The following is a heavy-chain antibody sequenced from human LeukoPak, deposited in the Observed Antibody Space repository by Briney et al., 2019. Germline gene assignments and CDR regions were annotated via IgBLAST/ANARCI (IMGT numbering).Heavy chain of an antibody. CDR3: ASNVRDWYYYDSSGPAGFDY. CDR1: GGSISISSYY. D-gene: IGHD3-22*01. Sequence: SETLSLTCTVSGGSISISSYYWGWIRQPPGKGLEWIGSIYYSGSTYYNPSLKSRVTISVDTSKNQFSLKLSSVTAADTAVYYCASNVRDWYYYDSSGPAGFDYWGQGTLVTVSS. V-gene: IGHV4-39*01. CDR2: IYYSGST. J-gene: IGHJ4*02.